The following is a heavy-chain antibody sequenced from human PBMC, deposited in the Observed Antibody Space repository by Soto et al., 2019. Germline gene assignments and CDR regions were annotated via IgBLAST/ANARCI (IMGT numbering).Heavy chain of an antibody. Sequence: ALVKVACKTSGYTFTTHYVHWVRQAPGQGLEWMGIINPSGGRTSYALKFQGRITMTSDTSTNTVYVELTSLRSEDTAIYFCARAGENYGSGTFSPPLRYYFNSWGQGTLVTVSS. J-gene: IGHJ4*02. CDR3: ARAGENYGSGTFSPPLRYYFNS. CDR1: GYTFTTHY. V-gene: IGHV1-46*01. D-gene: IGHD3-10*01. CDR2: INPSGGRT.